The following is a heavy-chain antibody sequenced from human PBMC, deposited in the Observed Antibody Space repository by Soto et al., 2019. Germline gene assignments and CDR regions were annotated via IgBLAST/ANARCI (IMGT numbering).Heavy chain of an antibody. Sequence: GSLRLSCTASGFTFNNAWMNWVRQAPVKGLEWVGRIKTKVDGGTTDYTAPVKGRFTISRDDSNGTLYLQMNSLETEDTAVYSCTTDFRPRRWEGAHYWGQGTLVTVSS. CDR3: TTDFRPRRWEGAHY. V-gene: IGHV3-15*07. CDR2: IKTKVDGGTT. J-gene: IGHJ4*02. CDR1: GFTFNNAW. D-gene: IGHD1-26*01.